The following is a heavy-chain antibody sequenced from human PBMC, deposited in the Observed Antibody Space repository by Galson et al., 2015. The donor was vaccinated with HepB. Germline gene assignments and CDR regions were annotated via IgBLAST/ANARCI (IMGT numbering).Heavy chain of an antibody. J-gene: IGHJ4*02. V-gene: IGHV3-30*04. Sequence: LRLSCAASGFTFSSYAMHWVRQAPGKGLEWVAVISYDGSNKYYADSVKGRLTISRDNSKNTLYLQMNSLRAEDTAVYYCARDGFPYYSGSPLDYWGQGTLVTVSS. CDR2: ISYDGSNK. D-gene: IGHD1-26*01. CDR1: GFTFSSYA. CDR3: ARDGFPYYSGSPLDY.